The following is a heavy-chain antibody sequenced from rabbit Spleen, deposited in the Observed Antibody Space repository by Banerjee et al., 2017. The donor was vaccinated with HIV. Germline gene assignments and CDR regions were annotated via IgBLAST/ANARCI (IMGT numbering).Heavy chain of an antibody. CDR2: INIVTGKT. CDR1: GFSFSDKDV. Sequence: QSLEESGGDLVKPEGSLTLTCKASGFSFSDKDVMCWVRQAPGKGLEWIACINIVTGKTVYASWAKGRFIMSRTSSTTVTLQMTSLTAADTATYFCARDTGTSFSTYGMDLWGPGTLVTVS. J-gene: IGHJ6*01. D-gene: IGHD7-1*01. V-gene: IGHV1S40*01. CDR3: ARDTGTSFSTYGMDL.